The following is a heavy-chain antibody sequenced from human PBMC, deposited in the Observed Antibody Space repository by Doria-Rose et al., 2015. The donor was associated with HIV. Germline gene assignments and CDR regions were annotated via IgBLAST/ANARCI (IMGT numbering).Heavy chain of an antibody. CDR3: ATGVTLDY. D-gene: IGHD3-10*01. Sequence: VQLVQSGGGLVRPGGSLRLSCATSGFTFSSHRINWVRQAPWHGLEWVSSIRSTSAYINYADSVRGRFTISRDNARNSLYLQMDSLRAEDTAIYYCATGVTLDYWGQGTLVTVSS. V-gene: IGHV3-21*01. J-gene: IGHJ4*02. CDR1: GFTFSSHR. CDR2: IRSTSAYI.